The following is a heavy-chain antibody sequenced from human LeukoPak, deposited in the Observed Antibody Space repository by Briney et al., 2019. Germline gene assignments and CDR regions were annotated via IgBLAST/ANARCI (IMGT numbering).Heavy chain of an antibody. CDR1: GGSISSSSYY. D-gene: IGHD5-12*01. V-gene: IGHV4-39*01. CDR3: ARRDIVTKINT. Sequence: SETLSLTCTVSGGSISSSSYYWAWIRQPPGKGLEWIGSIFYSGTTFYNPSLKSRITIFVDTSKNQFSLKLNSVTAADTAVYYCARRDIVTKINTWGQGPLVTVS. CDR2: IFYSGTT. J-gene: IGHJ4*02.